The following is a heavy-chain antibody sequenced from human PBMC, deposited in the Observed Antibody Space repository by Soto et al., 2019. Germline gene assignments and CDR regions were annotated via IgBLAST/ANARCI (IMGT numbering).Heavy chain of an antibody. J-gene: IGHJ4*02. CDR1: GGSFNSYT. Sequence: QVQLVQSGAEVKKPGSSVKVSCKASGGSFNSYTFNWVRQAPGQGLEWMGRIIPFANIANYAQAFQDRVTISADTSATTVYMELRSLTSDDTAVYYCARDKAVINAAFGMAYWGQGTLVTVSS. CDR2: IIPFANIA. D-gene: IGHD6-13*01. CDR3: ARDKAVINAAFGMAY. V-gene: IGHV1-69*08.